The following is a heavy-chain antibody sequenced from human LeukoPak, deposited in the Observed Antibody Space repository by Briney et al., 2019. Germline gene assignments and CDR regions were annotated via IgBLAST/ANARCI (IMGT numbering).Heavy chain of an antibody. J-gene: IGHJ5*02. Sequence: QPGGSLRLSCAASGFTFSSYAMSWVRQAPGKGLEWVAFIRYDGSNKYYADSVKGRFTISRDNSKNTLYLQMNSLRAEDTAVYYCASLSGSPGLGWFDPWGQGTLVTVSS. D-gene: IGHD1-26*01. CDR2: IRYDGSNK. V-gene: IGHV3-30*02. CDR1: GFTFSSYA. CDR3: ASLSGSPGLGWFDP.